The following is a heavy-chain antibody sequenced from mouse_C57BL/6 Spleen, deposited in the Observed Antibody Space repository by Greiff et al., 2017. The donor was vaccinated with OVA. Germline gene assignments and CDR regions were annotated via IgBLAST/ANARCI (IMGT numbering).Heavy chain of an antibody. Sequence: VQLQESGAELVKPGASVKVSCKASGYTFTSYWMHWVKQRPGQGLEWIGRIHPSDSDTNYNQKFKGKATLTVDKSSSTAYMQLSSLTSEDSAVYYCALYYGSSYWYFDVWGTGTTVTVSS. CDR2: IHPSDSDT. CDR3: ALYYGSSYWYFDV. V-gene: IGHV1-74*01. J-gene: IGHJ1*03. CDR1: GYTFTSYW. D-gene: IGHD1-1*01.